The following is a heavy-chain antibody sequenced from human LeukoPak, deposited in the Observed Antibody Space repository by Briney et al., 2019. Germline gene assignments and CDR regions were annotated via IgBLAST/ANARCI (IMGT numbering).Heavy chain of an antibody. J-gene: IGHJ1*01. CDR1: GFTFTSYP. D-gene: IGHD2-8*01. Sequence: GGSLRLSCAASGFTFTSYPMGWVRQAPGKGLEWVSSISGSGGSTYYAASVKGRFTISRDNSKNTLYLQMNSLRAEDTAVYYCAKDLPNPGTSRHFQYWGQGTLVTVSS. V-gene: IGHV3-23*01. CDR3: AKDLPNPGTSRHFQY. CDR2: ISGSGGST.